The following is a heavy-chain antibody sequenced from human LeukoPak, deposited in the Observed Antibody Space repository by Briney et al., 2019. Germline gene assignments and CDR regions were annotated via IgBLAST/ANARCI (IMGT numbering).Heavy chain of an antibody. CDR2: IGGSGGGT. CDR3: AKAGYCSGGSCYLPSNNWFDP. J-gene: IGHJ5*02. Sequence: PGGSLRLSCAASGFTFSSYATSWVRQAPGKGLEWVSAIGGSGGGTYYADSVKGRFTISRDNSKNTLYLQMNSLRAEDTAVYYCAKAGYCSGGSCYLPSNNWFDPWGQGTLVTVSS. V-gene: IGHV3-23*01. D-gene: IGHD2-15*01. CDR1: GFTFSSYA.